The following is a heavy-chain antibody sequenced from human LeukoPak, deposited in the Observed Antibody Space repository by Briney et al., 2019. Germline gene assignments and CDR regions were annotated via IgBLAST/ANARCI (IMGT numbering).Heavy chain of an antibody. CDR1: GGTFSSYA. Sequence: SVKVSCKASGGTFSSYAISWVRQAPGQGLEWMGRIIPIFGTANYAQKFQGRVTITTDESTSTAYMELSGLRSEDTAVYYCATSNPTRGNWFDPWGQGTLVTVSS. V-gene: IGHV1-69*05. CDR3: ATSNPTRGNWFDP. D-gene: IGHD2-15*01. CDR2: IIPIFGTA. J-gene: IGHJ5*02.